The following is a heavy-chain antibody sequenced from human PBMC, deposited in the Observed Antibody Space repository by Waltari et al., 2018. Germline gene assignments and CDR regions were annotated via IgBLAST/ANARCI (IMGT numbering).Heavy chain of an antibody. J-gene: IGHJ4*02. D-gene: IGHD3-10*01. Sequence: EVQLDEPGGGLVQPGGSLRLSCSASGFTVTRYLMNWVRQAPGKGLVWVARINSDGSSTTYADSVKGRFTISRDNAKNTVYLQMNSLRVEDTAVYYCTRALWLGELYDYWGQGTLVTVSS. CDR1: GFTVTRYL. CDR2: INSDGSST. V-gene: IGHV3-74*01. CDR3: TRALWLGELYDY.